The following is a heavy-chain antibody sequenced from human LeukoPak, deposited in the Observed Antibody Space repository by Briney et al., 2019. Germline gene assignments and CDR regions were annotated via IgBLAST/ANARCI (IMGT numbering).Heavy chain of an antibody. CDR1: GFNFRSYG. V-gene: IGHV3-23*01. D-gene: IGHD6-19*01. Sequence: AGSLRLSCEASGFNFRSYGMNWVRQAPGKGLEWVSGITASARTIYYADSVKGRFTISRDNSKNTLSLQMSSLRAEDTAVYYCAKDLDGSGMYGGIDSWGQGTLVTVSS. J-gene: IGHJ4*02. CDR3: AKDLDGSGMYGGIDS. CDR2: ITASARTI.